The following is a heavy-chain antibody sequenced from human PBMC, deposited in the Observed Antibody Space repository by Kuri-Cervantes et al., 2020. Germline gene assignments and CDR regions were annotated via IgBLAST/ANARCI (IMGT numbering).Heavy chain of an antibody. CDR3: ARAVRN. V-gene: IGHV4-34*01. CDR2: INHSGST. J-gene: IGHJ4*02. Sequence: SETLSLTCPVYGGSFSGYYWSWTRQPPGKGLEWIGEINHSGSTNYNPSLKSRVTISVDTSKNQFSLKLSSVTAADTAVYYCARAVRNWGQGTLVTVSS. CDR1: GGSFSGYY.